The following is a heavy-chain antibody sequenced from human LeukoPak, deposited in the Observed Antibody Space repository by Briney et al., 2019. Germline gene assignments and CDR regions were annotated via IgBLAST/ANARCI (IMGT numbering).Heavy chain of an antibody. Sequence: GGSLRLSCAASGFTLADYGMSWVRQAPGKGLEWVSGINWNGGSTGYAELVKGRYTMSRDNAKNSLYLQMNSLRAEDTALYYCARDMGIAVAVNLFDYWGQGTLVTVSS. CDR3: ARDMGIAVAVNLFDY. CDR1: GFTLADYG. V-gene: IGHV3-20*04. D-gene: IGHD6-19*01. J-gene: IGHJ4*02. CDR2: INWNGGST.